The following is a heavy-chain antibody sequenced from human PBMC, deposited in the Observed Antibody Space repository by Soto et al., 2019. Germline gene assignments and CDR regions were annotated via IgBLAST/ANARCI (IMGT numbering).Heavy chain of an antibody. CDR1: GFTFSSYG. D-gene: IGHD4-17*01. Sequence: QVQLVESGGGVVQPGRSLRLSCAASGFTFSSYGMHWVRQAPGKGLEWVAVIWYDGSNKYYADSVKGRFTISRDNSKNTRYLQMNSLRAEDTAVYYCARQFSTGYYYYGMDVWGQGTTVTVSS. V-gene: IGHV3-33*01. J-gene: IGHJ6*02. CDR2: IWYDGSNK. CDR3: ARQFSTGYYYYGMDV.